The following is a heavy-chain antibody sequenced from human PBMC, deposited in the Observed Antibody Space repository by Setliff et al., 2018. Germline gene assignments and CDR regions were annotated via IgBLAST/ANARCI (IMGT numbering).Heavy chain of an antibody. CDR3: ARGGTYRYFDY. Sequence: PSETLSLTCTVSGGPFSGASIWSWIRQPPGKGLEFIGYVYYSGTAKYDPSLKSRVTMSVDSSKNQFSLKLSSVTAADTAVYYCARGGTYRYFDYWGQGTLVTVSS. CDR1: GGPFSGAS. J-gene: IGHJ4*02. V-gene: IGHV4-59*01. CDR2: VYYSGTA.